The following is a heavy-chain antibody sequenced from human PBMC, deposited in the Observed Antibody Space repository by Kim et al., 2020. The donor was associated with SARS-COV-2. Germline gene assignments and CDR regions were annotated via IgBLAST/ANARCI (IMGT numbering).Heavy chain of an antibody. CDR2: ISGSGGST. CDR1: GFTFSSYA. J-gene: IGHJ3*02. Sequence: GGSLRLSCAASGFTFSSYAMSWVRQAPGKGLEWVSAISGSGGSTYYADSVKGRFTISRDNSKNTLYLQMNSLRAEDTAVYYCAKDYFRAYYDSSGHDAFDIWGQGTMVTVSS. V-gene: IGHV3-23*01. CDR3: AKDYFRAYYDSSGHDAFDI. D-gene: IGHD3-22*01.